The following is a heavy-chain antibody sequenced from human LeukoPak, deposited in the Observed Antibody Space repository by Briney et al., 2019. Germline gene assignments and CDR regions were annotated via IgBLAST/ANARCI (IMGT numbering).Heavy chain of an antibody. V-gene: IGHV5-51*01. D-gene: IGHD2-2*01. J-gene: IGHJ5*02. CDR3: ARQPSEGNWFDP. CDR1: GYSFNMYW. CDR2: IYPGDSDT. Sequence: GESLKISCKGSGYSFNMYWIGWVRQMPGKGLEWMGIIYPGDSDTRYSPSYEGQVTISADKSISTAYLQWSSLKASDTAMYYCARQPSEGNWFDPWGQGTLVTVSS.